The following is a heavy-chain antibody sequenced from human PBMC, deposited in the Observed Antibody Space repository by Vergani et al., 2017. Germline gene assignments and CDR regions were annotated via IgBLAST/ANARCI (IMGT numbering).Heavy chain of an antibody. CDR2: ISGSGGST. CDR3: AKTGGDIAAAGTQGFDY. CDR1: GFTFSSYA. Sequence: EVQLLESGGGLVQPGGSLRLSCAASGFTFSSYAMSWVRQAPGKGLEWVSAISGSGGSTYYADSLKGRFTISRDNSKNTLYLQMNSLRAEDTAVYYCAKTGGDIAAAGTQGFDYWGQGTLVTVSS. J-gene: IGHJ4*02. V-gene: IGHV3-23*01. D-gene: IGHD6-13*01.